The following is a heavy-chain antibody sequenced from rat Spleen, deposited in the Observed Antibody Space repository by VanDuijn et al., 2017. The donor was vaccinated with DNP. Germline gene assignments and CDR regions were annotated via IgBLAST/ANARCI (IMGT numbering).Heavy chain of an antibody. CDR2: ISYNGGTP. D-gene: IGHD1-6*01. CDR3: TRGGGYTTDSLDH. Sequence: EVQLVESGGGLVQPGNSLQLPRAVSVFTFSDYYMAWLRQAPAKGLEGIATISYNGGTPYYRDPVTGRFTISRDNAQSTLYLQMDSLGSEDTATYYCTRGGGYTTDSLDHWGQGVMVTVSS. V-gene: IGHV5-7*01. J-gene: IGHJ2*01. CDR1: VFTFSDYY.